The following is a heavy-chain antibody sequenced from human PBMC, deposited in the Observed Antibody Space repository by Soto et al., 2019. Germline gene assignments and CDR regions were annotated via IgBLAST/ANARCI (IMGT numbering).Heavy chain of an antibody. CDR2: IYSTENT. V-gene: IGHV4-39*01. J-gene: IGHJ3*02. Sequence: SETLSLTCTVSGGSVSSNSYSWGWIRQSPGKGLEWIGIIYSTENTYYHPSLLSRVTISADTSMNEFSLRLSSVTAADTAVCYCARLLEMATNGVGGDIFDIWGQGTMVTVSS. CDR3: ARLLEMATNGVGGDIFDI. CDR1: GGSVSSNSYS. D-gene: IGHD1-1*01.